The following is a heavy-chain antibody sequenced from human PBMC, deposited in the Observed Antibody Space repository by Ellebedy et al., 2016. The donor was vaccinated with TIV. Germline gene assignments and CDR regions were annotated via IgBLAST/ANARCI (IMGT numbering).Heavy chain of an antibody. CDR3: VKAWGD. Sequence: GESLKISCSASGFTFSSYAMHWVRQAPGKGLEYISAIVSNGDSTYYANSVKGRFTISRDNSKNTLYLRMSSLRPEDTAVYYCVKAWGDWGQGTLVTVSS. CDR2: IVSNGDST. CDR1: GFTFSSYA. V-gene: IGHV3-64D*06. J-gene: IGHJ4*02. D-gene: IGHD3-16*01.